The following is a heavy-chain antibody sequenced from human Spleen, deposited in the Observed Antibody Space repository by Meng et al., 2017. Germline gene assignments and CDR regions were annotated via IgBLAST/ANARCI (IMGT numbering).Heavy chain of an antibody. CDR3: ARVGNYDILTGYDY. CDR1: GFTFTSYW. D-gene: IGHD3-9*01. CDR2: ISSSASTI. J-gene: IGHJ4*02. V-gene: IGHV3-48*04. Sequence: GESLKISCAASGFTFTSYWMSWVRQAPGKGLEWVSYISSSASTIYYADSVKGRFTISRDNAKNSLYLQMNSLRAEDTAVYYCARVGNYDILTGYDYWGQGTLVTVSS.